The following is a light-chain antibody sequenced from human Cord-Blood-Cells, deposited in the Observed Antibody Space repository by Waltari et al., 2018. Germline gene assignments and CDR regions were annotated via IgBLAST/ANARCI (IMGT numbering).Light chain of an antibody. CDR2: AES. CDR3: QQSYSTPKT. J-gene: IGKJ1*01. V-gene: IGKV1-39*01. Sequence: DIQMTQSPSSLSASVGDRVTITCRGSQSISSYLNWYQQKPGKAPKLLIYAESSLQSGVPSRFSGSGAGTDFTLTISSLQPEDFATYYCQQSYSTPKTFGQGTKVEIK. CDR1: QSISSY.